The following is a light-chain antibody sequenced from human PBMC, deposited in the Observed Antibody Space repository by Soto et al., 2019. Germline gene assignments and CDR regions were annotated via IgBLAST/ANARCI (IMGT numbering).Light chain of an antibody. CDR2: GNR. CDR3: SSYAGSNNLV. CDR1: NSNLGAGYD. Sequence: QAVVTQPPSVSGAPGQRVTISCTGNNSNLGAGYDVHWYQQLPGAAPKLVIFGNRNRPSGVPERFSGSKSGTSASLAITGLQAEDEADYYCSSYAGSNNLVFGGGTKLTVL. J-gene: IGLJ3*02. V-gene: IGLV1-40*01.